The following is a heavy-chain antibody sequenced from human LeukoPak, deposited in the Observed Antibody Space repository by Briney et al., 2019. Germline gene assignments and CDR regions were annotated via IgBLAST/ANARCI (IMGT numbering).Heavy chain of an antibody. CDR1: GGSISSYY. CDR2: IYTSGST. D-gene: IGHD3-10*01. J-gene: IGHJ5*02. Sequence: SETLSLTCTVSGGSISSYYWSWIRQPAGKGLEWIGRIYTSGSTTYTPSLKSRVTMSVDTSKNQFSLKLSSVTAADTAVYYCARDSGGWYYYGSGSYYEAINWFDPWGQGTLVTVSS. V-gene: IGHV4-4*07. CDR3: ARDSGGWYYYGSGSYYEAINWFDP.